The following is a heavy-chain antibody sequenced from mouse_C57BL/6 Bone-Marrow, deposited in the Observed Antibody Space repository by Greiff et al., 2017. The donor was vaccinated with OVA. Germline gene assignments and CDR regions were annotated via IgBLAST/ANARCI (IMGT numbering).Heavy chain of an antibody. CDR3: TPLSYDYVPYAMDY. J-gene: IGHJ4*01. D-gene: IGHD2-4*01. CDR1: GFNIKDDY. CDR2: IDPENGDT. V-gene: IGHV14-4*01. Sequence: VQLQQSGAELVRPGASVKLSCTASGFNIKDDYMHWVKQRPEQGLEWIGWIDPENGDTEYASKFQGKATITADTTSNTAYLQLSSLTSEDTAVYYCTPLSYDYVPYAMDYWGQGTSVTVSS.